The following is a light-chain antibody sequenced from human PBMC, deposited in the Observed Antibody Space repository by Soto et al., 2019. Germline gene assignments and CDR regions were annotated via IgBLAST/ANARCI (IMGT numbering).Light chain of an antibody. CDR2: EVS. V-gene: IGLV2-14*01. CDR1: NSDVGGRNY. J-gene: IGLJ1*01. Sequence: QSALTQPASASGSPGQSITISCTRTNSDVGGRNYVSWYHHHPGKAPKLMIYEVSNRPSGVSHPFSGSKSGNTASQTISGLQAGDEVDYHRSAFSSTSTHYVLGTGTKVAVL. CDR3: SAFSSTSTHYV.